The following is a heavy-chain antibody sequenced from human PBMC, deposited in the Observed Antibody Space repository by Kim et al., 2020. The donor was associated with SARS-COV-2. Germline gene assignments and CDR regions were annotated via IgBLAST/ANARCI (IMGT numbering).Heavy chain of an antibody. CDR2: IGIYTGDTNT. V-gene: IGHV1-18*01. Sequence: ASVKVSCKAAGYVVSAYGISWVRQAPGQGLQWMGWIGIYTGDTNTNYPENFQRRISMTADASTNTFYMELRSLTSDDTAVYFCARDHGHKDVDYWGQRTL. CDR3: ARDHGHKDVDY. J-gene: IGHJ4*02. CDR1: GYVVSAYG.